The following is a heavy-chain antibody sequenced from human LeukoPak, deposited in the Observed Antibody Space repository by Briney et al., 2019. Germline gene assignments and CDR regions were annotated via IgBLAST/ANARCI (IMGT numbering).Heavy chain of an antibody. D-gene: IGHD6-19*01. CDR1: GYTFTSYD. Sequence: ASVKVSCKASGYTFTSYDVNWVRQATGQGPEWMGWMNPNSGNTGYAQKFQGRVTMTRNTSISTAYMELSSLRSEDTAVYYCASSSGSYYYYGMDVWGQGTTVTVSS. CDR2: MNPNSGNT. V-gene: IGHV1-8*01. CDR3: ASSSGSYYYYGMDV. J-gene: IGHJ6*02.